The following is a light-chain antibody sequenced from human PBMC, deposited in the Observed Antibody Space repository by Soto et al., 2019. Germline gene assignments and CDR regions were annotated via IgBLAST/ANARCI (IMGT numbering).Light chain of an antibody. CDR2: DTS. CDR3: QQDQNSPRT. CDR1: QSVGGSS. J-gene: IGKJ1*01. V-gene: IGKV3-20*01. Sequence: ETVLTQSPGTLSLSPGERATVSCRASQSVGGSSLAWYQQRPGQAPRLLIYDTSKRATGIPDRFSGSGSGTDFTLTISRLEPEDFAVYYCQQDQNSPRTFGQGTKVEIK.